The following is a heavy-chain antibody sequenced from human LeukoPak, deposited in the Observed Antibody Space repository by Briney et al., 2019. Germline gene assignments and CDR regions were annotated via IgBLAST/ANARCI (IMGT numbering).Heavy chain of an antibody. CDR3: ARGPGAPYYYYGMDV. J-gene: IGHJ6*02. CDR2: INHSGST. D-gene: IGHD1-26*01. Sequence: SETLSLTCVVYGGSFSGYYWSWIRQPPGKGLEWIGEINHSGSTNYNPSLKSRVTISVDTSKNQFSLKLSSVTAADTAVYYCARGPGAPYYYYGMDVWGQGTTVTVSS. V-gene: IGHV4-34*01. CDR1: GGSFSGYY.